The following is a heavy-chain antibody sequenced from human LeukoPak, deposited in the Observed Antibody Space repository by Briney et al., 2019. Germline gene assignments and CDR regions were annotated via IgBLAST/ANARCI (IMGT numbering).Heavy chain of an antibody. Sequence: GGSLRLSCAASGFTFSSYGMHWVRQAPGKGLGWVAFIRYDGSNKYYADSVKGRFTISRDNSKNTLYLQMNSLRAEDTAVYYCAKDLTHGLEVPAAHLNWGQGTLVTVSS. CDR1: GFTFSSYG. CDR3: AKDLTHGLEVPAAHLN. J-gene: IGHJ4*02. D-gene: IGHD2-2*01. CDR2: IRYDGSNK. V-gene: IGHV3-30*02.